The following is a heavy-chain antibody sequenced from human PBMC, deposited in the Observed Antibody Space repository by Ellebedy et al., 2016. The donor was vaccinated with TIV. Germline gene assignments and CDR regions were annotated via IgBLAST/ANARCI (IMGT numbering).Heavy chain of an antibody. CDR2: IKQDGSEI. Sequence: GGSLRLXCAASGFTFSNYWMSWVRQAPGKGLEWVANIKQDGSEIYDVNSVKGRFTISRDNAKNSLYLQMNSLRAEDTAVYYCTRRYFDLWGRGTLVTVSS. CDR1: GFTFSNYW. CDR3: TRRYFDL. V-gene: IGHV3-7*04. J-gene: IGHJ2*01.